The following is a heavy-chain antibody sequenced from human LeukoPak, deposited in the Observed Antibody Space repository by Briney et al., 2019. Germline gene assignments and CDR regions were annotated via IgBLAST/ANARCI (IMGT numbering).Heavy chain of an antibody. D-gene: IGHD1-1*01. CDR3: AKGSTGSNWFDP. CDR1: KFTFNNYA. J-gene: IGHJ5*02. V-gene: IGHV3-23*01. Sequence: GGSLRLSCLASKFTFNNYAMTWVRQAPGRGLEWVSSISSSGTTTYYADSVKGRFTISRDNSKNTLYLQMNSLRAEDTAVYYCAKGSTGSNWFDPWGQGVLVIVSS. CDR2: ISSSGTTT.